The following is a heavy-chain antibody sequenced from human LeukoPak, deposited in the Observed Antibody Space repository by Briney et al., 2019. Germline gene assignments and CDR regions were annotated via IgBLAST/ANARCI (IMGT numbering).Heavy chain of an antibody. CDR2: IKQDGSEK. Sequence: PGGSLRLSCAASGFTFTRYWMSWVRQAPGKGLEWVANIKQDGSEKYYVDSVKGRFTISRDNAKNSLYLQMNSLRDEDTAVYYCAREGTYYFDYWGQGTLVTVSS. J-gene: IGHJ4*02. CDR1: GFTFTRYW. V-gene: IGHV3-7*01. CDR3: AREGTYYFDY.